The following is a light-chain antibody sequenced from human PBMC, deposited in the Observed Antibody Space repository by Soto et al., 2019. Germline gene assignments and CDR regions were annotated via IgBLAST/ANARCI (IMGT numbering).Light chain of an antibody. Sequence: AIQMTQSPSSLSASVGDRVTITCRASQGIRNDLGWYQQKPGKAPKLLIYAASSLQSGVPSRFSGSGSGTDFTLTNSSLQPEDFAPYYCLQDYNYPYTFGQGTKLEIK. CDR2: AAS. J-gene: IGKJ2*01. V-gene: IGKV1-6*01. CDR1: QGIRND. CDR3: LQDYNYPYT.